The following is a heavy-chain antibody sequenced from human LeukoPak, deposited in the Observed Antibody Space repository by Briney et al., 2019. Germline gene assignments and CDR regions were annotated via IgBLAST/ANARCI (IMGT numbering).Heavy chain of an antibody. D-gene: IGHD3-3*01. CDR3: ARFFRSGSKRLDY. Sequence: SETLSLTCTVSGGSFSGYYWIWIRQPPGKGLVWLGYIYHSGSTIYNPSLKSRFTISVDPSKNQFHLKLSSVTAADTAVYYCARFFRSGSKRLDYWGQGTVVTVSS. CDR2: IYHSGST. J-gene: IGHJ4*02. CDR1: GGSFSGYY. V-gene: IGHV4-59*08.